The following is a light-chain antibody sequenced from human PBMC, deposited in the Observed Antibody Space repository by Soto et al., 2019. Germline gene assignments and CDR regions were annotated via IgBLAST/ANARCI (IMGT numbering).Light chain of an antibody. CDR1: SSDVGGYNF. CDR3: SSYTSSSTLV. V-gene: IGLV2-14*01. Sequence: QSALTQPASVSGSPGQSITISCTGTSSDVGGYNFVSWYQQHPGKTPNLMIYEVSYRPSGVSTRFSGSKSGNMASLTISGLQAEDEADYYCSSYTSSSTLVFGGGTKLTVL. CDR2: EVS. J-gene: IGLJ2*01.